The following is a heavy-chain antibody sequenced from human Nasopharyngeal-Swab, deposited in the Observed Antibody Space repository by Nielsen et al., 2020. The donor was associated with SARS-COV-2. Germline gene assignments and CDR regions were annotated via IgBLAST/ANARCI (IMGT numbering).Heavy chain of an antibody. D-gene: IGHD1-1*01. V-gene: IGHV3-30*04. CDR2: MSGDGSEK. Sequence: GGSLRLSCAASGFYFSIYSMVWVRQAPGKGLEWVAAMSGDGSEKNYADSVTGRFTISKDNSKNTLYLQMNSLRPDDTAVYFCARNHNGLSWGQGTLVTVSS. CDR1: GFYFSIYS. CDR3: ARNHNGLS. J-gene: IGHJ4*02.